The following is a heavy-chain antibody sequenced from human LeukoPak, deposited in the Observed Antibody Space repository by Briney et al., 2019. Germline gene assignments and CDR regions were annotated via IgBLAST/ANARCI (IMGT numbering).Heavy chain of an antibody. Sequence: GGSLRLSCGAPGFTFSSYGMSWVRQAPGKGLEWGAAISGSGDSTYYADSVKGRFTISRDNSKNTLYLQMNSLRAEDTAVYYCARFAVPAARLYYLDYWGQGTLVTVSS. J-gene: IGHJ4*02. V-gene: IGHV3-23*01. CDR1: GFTFSSYG. CDR2: ISGSGDST. D-gene: IGHD2-2*01. CDR3: ARFAVPAARLYYLDY.